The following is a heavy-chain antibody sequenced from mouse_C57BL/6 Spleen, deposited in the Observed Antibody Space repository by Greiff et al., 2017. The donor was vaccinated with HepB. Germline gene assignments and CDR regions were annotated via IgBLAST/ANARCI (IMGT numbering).Heavy chain of an antibody. CDR3: ATPTVVATQWYFDV. D-gene: IGHD1-1*01. CDR2: IDPSDSYT. Sequence: VQLQQPGAELVRPGTSVKLSCKASGYTFTSYWMHWVKQRPGQGLEWIGVIDPSDSYTNYNQKFKGKATLTVDTSSSTAYMQLSSLTSEDSAVYYCATPTVVATQWYFDVWGTGTTVTVSS. J-gene: IGHJ1*03. V-gene: IGHV1-59*01. CDR1: GYTFTSYW.